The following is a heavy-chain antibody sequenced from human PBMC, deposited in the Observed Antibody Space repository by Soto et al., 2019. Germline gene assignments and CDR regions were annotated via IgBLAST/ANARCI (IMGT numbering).Heavy chain of an antibody. CDR2: ISGSGGST. CDR1: DGSISSGGYS. V-gene: IGHV3-23*01. J-gene: IGHJ4*02. D-gene: IGHD2-2*01. Sequence: PSETLSLTCAVSDGSISSGGYSWSWVRQAPGKGLDWVSAISGSGGSTYYADSVKGRFTISRDNSKNTLYLQMNSLRAEDTAVYYCAKRPHGFVLVPAAIYYWGQGTLVTVSS. CDR3: AKRPHGFVLVPAAIYY.